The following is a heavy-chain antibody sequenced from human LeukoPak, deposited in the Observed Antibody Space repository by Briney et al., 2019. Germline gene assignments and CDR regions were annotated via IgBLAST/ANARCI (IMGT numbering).Heavy chain of an antibody. J-gene: IGHJ4*02. Sequence: GGSLRLSCAASGFTFSSYAMSWVRQAPGKGLEWVSAISYSGGSTYYADSVKGRFTISRDNSKNTLYLQMNSLRAEDTAVYYCAKAPVTTCSGAYCYPFDYWSQGTLVTVSS. V-gene: IGHV3-23*01. D-gene: IGHD2-15*01. CDR2: ISYSGGST. CDR3: AKAPVTTCSGAYCYPFDY. CDR1: GFTFSSYA.